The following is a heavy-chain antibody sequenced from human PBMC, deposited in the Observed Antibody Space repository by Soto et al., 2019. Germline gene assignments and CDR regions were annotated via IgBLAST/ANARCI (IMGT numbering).Heavy chain of an antibody. CDR3: VRYCSTTLCNGVATRTFDY. CDR1: RFTFSTYE. D-gene: IGHD2-2*01. V-gene: IGHV3-48*03. J-gene: IGHJ4*02. CDR2: ISTSGSTV. Sequence: PGGSLRLSCAASRFTFSTYEMNWVRQAPGKGLEWVSYISTSGSTVYYADSVEGRFTISRDNTRNSLYLQMNSLRDEDTALYYCVRYCSTTLCNGVATRTFDYWGQGTLVTVSS.